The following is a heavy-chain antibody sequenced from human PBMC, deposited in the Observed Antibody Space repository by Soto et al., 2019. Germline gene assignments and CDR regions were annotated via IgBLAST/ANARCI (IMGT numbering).Heavy chain of an antibody. CDR3: ARDKGLCSSASCPNKIYHFAMDV. V-gene: IGHV3-13*01. D-gene: IGHD2-2*01. Sequence: DVQLVESGGGLVQPGGSLRLSCAASGFAFSMYAMHWVRQVAGKGLEWVSAIGTAGDTLYAGSVKGRFSASRENAKNSLYLQMNSLRAGDTAVYYCARDKGLCSSASCPNKIYHFAMDVWGLGTTVIVSS. CDR1: GFAFSMYA. CDR2: IGTAGDT. J-gene: IGHJ6*02.